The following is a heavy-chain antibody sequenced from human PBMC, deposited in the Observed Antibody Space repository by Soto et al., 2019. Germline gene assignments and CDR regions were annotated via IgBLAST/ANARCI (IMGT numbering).Heavy chain of an antibody. CDR1: GYTFPNYG. CDR2: IGGYKGNT. J-gene: IGHJ4*02. D-gene: IGHD5-18*01. V-gene: IGHV1-18*01. CDR3: APHTLDTGMPSGY. Sequence: QVQLVQSGAEVREPGASVKVSCKASGYTFPNYGVGWVRQAPGQGLEWMGWIGGYKGNTNYAQKLQGRVTLTTDTSTSTAYMELRSLRSDDTAVYYCAPHTLDTGMPSGYWGQGTLVTVSS.